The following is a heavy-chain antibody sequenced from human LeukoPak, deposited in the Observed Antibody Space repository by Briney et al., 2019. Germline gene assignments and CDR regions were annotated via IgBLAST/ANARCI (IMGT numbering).Heavy chain of an antibody. V-gene: IGHV1-2*02. D-gene: IGHD3-9*01. Sequence: ASVKVSCKGTGCIFVDYYIHWVGQAPGQGLAGMGLSNPYTGGTKYARRLQGRVTMTRDRSISATHMELSGLTSDDTAVYYCAIPPSSAGYCYFDFWGQGTLVPVSS. CDR3: AIPPSSAGYCYFDF. CDR2: SNPYTGGT. CDR1: GCIFVDYY. J-gene: IGHJ4*02.